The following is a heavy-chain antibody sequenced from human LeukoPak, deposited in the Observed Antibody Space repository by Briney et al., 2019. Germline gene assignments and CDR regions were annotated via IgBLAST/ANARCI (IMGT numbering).Heavy chain of an antibody. D-gene: IGHD3-10*01. Sequence: PGGSLRLSCAASGFTFTSYAMSWVRQAPGKGLEWVSAISGSGGSTYYADSVKGRFTISRDNSKNTLYLQMNSLRAEDTAVYYCAKHPGFGEFPYYFDYRGQGTLVTVSS. CDR3: AKHPGFGEFPYYFDY. V-gene: IGHV3-23*01. CDR2: ISGSGGST. J-gene: IGHJ4*02. CDR1: GFTFTSYA.